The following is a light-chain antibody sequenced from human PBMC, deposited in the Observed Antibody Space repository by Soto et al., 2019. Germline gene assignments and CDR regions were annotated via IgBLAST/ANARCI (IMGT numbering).Light chain of an antibody. J-gene: IGKJ4*01. Sequence: DXQLTXSPXFLSAXXXXXXTITCRASQGISRYLAWYQQKPGKAPKLLIYAASTLQSGVPSRFSGSGSGTEFTLTISSLQPEDFATYYCQQLNSYPLTFGGGTKVEIK. CDR2: AAS. CDR3: QQLNSYPLT. CDR1: QGISRY. V-gene: IGKV1-9*01.